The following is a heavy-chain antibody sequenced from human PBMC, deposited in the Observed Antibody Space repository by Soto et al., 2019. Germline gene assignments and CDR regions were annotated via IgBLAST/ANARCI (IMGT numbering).Heavy chain of an antibody. D-gene: IGHD6-13*01. V-gene: IGHV3-30*03. CDR1: GFTFSSYG. J-gene: IGHJ6*02. CDR2: ISYDGSNK. Sequence: LSCAASGFTFSSYGMHWVRQAPGKGLEWVAVISYDGSNKYYADSVKGRFTISRDNSKNTLYLQMNSLRAEDTAVYYCASHATGIAAAGTERYYYYGMDVWGQGTTVTVSS. CDR3: ASHATGIAAAGTERYYYYGMDV.